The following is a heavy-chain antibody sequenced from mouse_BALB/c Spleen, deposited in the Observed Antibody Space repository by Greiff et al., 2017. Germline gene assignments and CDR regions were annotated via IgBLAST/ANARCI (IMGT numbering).Heavy chain of an antibody. CDR2: LYPGNSDT. V-gene: IGHV1-5*01. CDR3: TPYYSSGAY. J-gene: IGHJ3*01. CDR1: GYTFTSYW. D-gene: IGHD2-12*01. Sequence: VQLQQSGTVLARPGASVKMSCKASGYTFTSYWMHWVKQRPGQGLEWIGALYPGNSDTSYNQKFKGKAKLTAVTSTSTAYMELSSLTNEDSAVYYCTPYYSSGAYWGQGTLVTVSA.